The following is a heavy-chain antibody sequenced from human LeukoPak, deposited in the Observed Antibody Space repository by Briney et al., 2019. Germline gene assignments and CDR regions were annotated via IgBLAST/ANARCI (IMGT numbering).Heavy chain of an antibody. Sequence: SQTLSLTCTVSGGSISSGGYYWSWIRQHPGXXXXXXXXXYYSGSTXXXXSLXSXVTXSVDTSKNQFSLKLSSVTAADTAVYYCARYLKGHYDSSGYLDYWGQGTLVTVSS. CDR3: ARYLKGHYDSSGYLDY. CDR2: XYYSGST. D-gene: IGHD3-22*01. J-gene: IGHJ4*02. V-gene: IGHV4-31*01. CDR1: GGSISSGGYY.